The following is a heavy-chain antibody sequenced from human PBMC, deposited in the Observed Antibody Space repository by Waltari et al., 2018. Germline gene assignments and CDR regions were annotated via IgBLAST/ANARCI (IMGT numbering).Heavy chain of an antibody. D-gene: IGHD1-7*01. CDR3: ARALWRVGTRGDFFDI. CDR1: GDSLGPTY. V-gene: IGHV4-59*01. CDR2: VKSSGGT. Sequence: QVQLRESGPGLVKSSETLSLTCSVSGDSLGPTYWSWIRQSPGKGLEWIGYVKSSGGTDYNPSFRGRGTMSADASKNQFSLTLKSLTAADTATYFCARALWRVGTRGDFFDIWGRGTTVTVS. J-gene: IGHJ3*02.